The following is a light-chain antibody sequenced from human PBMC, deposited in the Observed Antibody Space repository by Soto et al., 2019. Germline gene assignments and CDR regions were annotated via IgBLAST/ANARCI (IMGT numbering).Light chain of an antibody. Sequence: QSALTQPASVSGSPGQSINISCTGTSSDVGGYNYVSWYQHHPGKAPKLIIYDVSNRPSGVSNPFSGSKSGNTASLTISGLQPEDAADYYCSSYTTSNTRQIVFGTGTKLTVL. CDR1: SSDVGGYNY. V-gene: IGLV2-14*03. CDR3: SSYTTSNTRQIV. CDR2: DVS. J-gene: IGLJ1*01.